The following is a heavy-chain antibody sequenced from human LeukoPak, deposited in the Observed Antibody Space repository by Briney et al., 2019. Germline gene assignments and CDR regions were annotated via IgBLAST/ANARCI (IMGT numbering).Heavy chain of an antibody. V-gene: IGHV3-23*01. D-gene: IGHD3-22*01. CDR3: AKCRPDYYDSSGYGDY. J-gene: IGHJ4*02. CDR2: ISGSGGST. Sequence: GGSLRLSCAASGFTFSSYAMSWVRQAPGKGLEWVSAISGSGGSTYYADSVKGRFTISRGNSKNTLYLQMNSLRAEDTAVYYCAKCRPDYYDSSGYGDYWGQGTLVTVSS. CDR1: GFTFSSYA.